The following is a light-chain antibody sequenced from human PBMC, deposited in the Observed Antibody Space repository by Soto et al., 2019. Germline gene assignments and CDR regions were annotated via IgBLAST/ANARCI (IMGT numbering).Light chain of an antibody. CDR3: QPYGSSPWT. CDR2: GAS. J-gene: IGKJ1*01. CDR1: QSVSSSY. V-gene: IGKV3-20*01. Sequence: ETVLTQAAGTLSLSPLERARICCSFSQSVSSSYLAWSQQKPGQAPRLLTYGASRRATGIPDRFSGSGSGPDFTLPISRLEPEDFAVYYCQPYGSSPWTFGQGTKVDIK.